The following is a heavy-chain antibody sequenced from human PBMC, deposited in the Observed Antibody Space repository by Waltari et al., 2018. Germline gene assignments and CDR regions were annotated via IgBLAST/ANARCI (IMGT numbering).Heavy chain of an antibody. CDR2: IHSGGTT. CDR1: GFTFSSNS. Sequence: VQLVESGGGLVKPGGSLRLSCAASGFTFSSNSMNWVRQAPGKGRDGMGNIHSGGTTDYNPSLKSRLTISLDTSENQFSRKLSSVTAADTAVYFCTRVDDNGWSDHWGQGTLVTVSS. J-gene: IGHJ5*02. D-gene: IGHD2-8*01. V-gene: IGHV4-59*01. CDR3: TRVDDNGWSDH.